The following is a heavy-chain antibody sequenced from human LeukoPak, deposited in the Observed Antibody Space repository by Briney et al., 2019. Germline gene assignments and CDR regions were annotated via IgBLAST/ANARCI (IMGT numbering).Heavy chain of an antibody. CDR1: GFTFSSYA. D-gene: IGHD6-19*01. J-gene: IGHJ6*02. Sequence: PGGSLRLSCAASGFTFSSYAMSWVRQAPGKGLEWVSAISGSGGSTYYADSVKGRFTISRDNSKNTLYLQMNSLRAEDTAVYYCAKVQDGYSSGWYVEYYYGMDVWGQGTTVTVSS. CDR2: ISGSGGST. V-gene: IGHV3-23*01. CDR3: AKVQDGYSSGWYVEYYYGMDV.